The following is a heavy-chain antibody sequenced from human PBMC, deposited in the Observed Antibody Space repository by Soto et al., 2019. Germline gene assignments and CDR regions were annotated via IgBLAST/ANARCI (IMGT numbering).Heavy chain of an antibody. CDR2: ISSSSSYI. J-gene: IGHJ6*02. Sequence: GGSLRLSCAASGFTFSSYSMNWVRQAPGKGLEWVSSISSSSSYIYYADSVKGRFTISRDNAKNSLYLQMNSLRAEDTAVYYCARGLGSSTSHRWPNYYYYYGMDVWGQGTTVTVSS. D-gene: IGHD2-2*01. CDR3: ARGLGSSTSHRWPNYYYYYGMDV. CDR1: GFTFSSYS. V-gene: IGHV3-21*01.